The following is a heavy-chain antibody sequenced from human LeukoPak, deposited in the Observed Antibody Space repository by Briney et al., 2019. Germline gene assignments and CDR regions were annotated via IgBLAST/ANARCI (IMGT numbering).Heavy chain of an antibody. D-gene: IGHD3-22*01. J-gene: IGHJ6*03. Sequence: SVKVSCKASGATFSSYAISWVRQAPGQGLEWMGGIIPIFGTANYAQKFQGRVTITADESTSTAYMELSSLRSEDTAVYYCARGSPTYYYDTPRYYYMDVWGKGTTVTISS. V-gene: IGHV1-69*13. CDR1: GATFSSYA. CDR2: IIPIFGTA. CDR3: ARGSPTYYYDTPRYYYMDV.